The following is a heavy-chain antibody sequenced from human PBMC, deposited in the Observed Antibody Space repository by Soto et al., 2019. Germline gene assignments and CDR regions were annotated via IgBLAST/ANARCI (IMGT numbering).Heavy chain of an antibody. V-gene: IGHV1-69*13. Sequence: ASVKVSCKASGGTFSSYAISWVRQAPGQGLEWMGGIIPIFGTANYAQKFQGRVTITADESTSTAYMELSSLRSEDTAVYYCARVWGELPAYYYYYGMDVWGQGTTVTVSS. CDR2: IIPIFGTA. J-gene: IGHJ6*02. CDR3: ARVWGELPAYYYYYGMDV. D-gene: IGHD1-26*01. CDR1: GGTFSSYA.